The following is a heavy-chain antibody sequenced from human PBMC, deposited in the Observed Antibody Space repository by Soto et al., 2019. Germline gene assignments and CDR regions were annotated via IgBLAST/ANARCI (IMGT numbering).Heavy chain of an antibody. CDR3: AHRPGQPDAFDI. Sequence: QITLKESGPTLVKPTQTLTLTCTFSGFSLSTSGVGVGWIRQPPGKALEWLALIYCDDDKRYSPSLQSRLTITQDTSKNQVVLTMTNMDPVDTATYYCAHRPGQPDAFDIWGQGTMVTVSS. V-gene: IGHV2-5*02. CDR2: IYCDDDK. D-gene: IGHD3-10*01. CDR1: GFSLSTSGVG. J-gene: IGHJ3*02.